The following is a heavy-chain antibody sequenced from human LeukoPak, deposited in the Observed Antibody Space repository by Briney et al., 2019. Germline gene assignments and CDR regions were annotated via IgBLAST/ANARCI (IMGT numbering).Heavy chain of an antibody. CDR3: AKDGIGRDIVATIRAADY. V-gene: IGHV3-9*01. CDR2: ISWNSGSI. CDR1: GFTFDDYA. Sequence: GGSLRLSCAASGFTFDDYAMHWVRQAPGKGLEWVSGISWNSGSIGYADSVKGRFTISRDNSKNTLYLQMNSLRAEDTAVYYCAKDGIGRDIVATIRAADYWGQGTLVTVSS. J-gene: IGHJ4*02. D-gene: IGHD5-12*01.